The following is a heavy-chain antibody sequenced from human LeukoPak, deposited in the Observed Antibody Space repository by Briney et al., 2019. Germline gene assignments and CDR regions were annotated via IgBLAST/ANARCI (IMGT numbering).Heavy chain of an antibody. CDR2: IYSGGST. Sequence: SGGSLRLSCAASGFTVSSNYMSWVRQAPGKGLEWVSVIYSGGSTYYADSVKGRFTISRDNSKNTLYLQMNSLRAEDTAVYYCAKDQDPYSSGWYGPPSDYWGQGTLVTVSS. D-gene: IGHD6-19*01. CDR3: AKDQDPYSSGWYGPPSDY. J-gene: IGHJ4*02. CDR1: GFTVSSNY. V-gene: IGHV3-66*01.